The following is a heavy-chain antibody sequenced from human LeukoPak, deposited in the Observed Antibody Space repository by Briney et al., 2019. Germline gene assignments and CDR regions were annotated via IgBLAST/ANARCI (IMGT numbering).Heavy chain of an antibody. CDR1: GFTVSSKY. CDR2: IKSRTDGGTI. V-gene: IGHV3-15*01. J-gene: IGHJ1*01. D-gene: IGHD4-17*01. Sequence: GGSLRLSCAASGFTVSSKYMSWVRQAPGKGPEWVGRIKSRTDGGTIEYAAPGRGRFSISRDDSKNTLYLQINSLNTEDTAVYYCADLGDYGVGWGQGTLVTVSS. CDR3: ADLGDYGVG.